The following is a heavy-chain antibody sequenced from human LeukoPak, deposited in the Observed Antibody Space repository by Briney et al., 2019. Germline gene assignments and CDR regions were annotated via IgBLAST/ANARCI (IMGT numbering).Heavy chain of an antibody. Sequence: ASVKVSCKASGYTFTGYYMHWVRQAPGQRLEWMGWINPNSGGANYAQKFQGRVTMTRDTSISTAYMELSRLRSGDTAVYYCARVGDCSGGSCYSKLLNWFDPWGQGTLVTVSS. CDR2: INPNSGGA. CDR3: ARVGDCSGGSCYSKLLNWFDP. V-gene: IGHV1-2*02. D-gene: IGHD2-15*01. CDR1: GYTFTGYY. J-gene: IGHJ5*02.